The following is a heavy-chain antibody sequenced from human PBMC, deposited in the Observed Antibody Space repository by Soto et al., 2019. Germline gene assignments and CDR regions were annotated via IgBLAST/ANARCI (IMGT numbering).Heavy chain of an antibody. CDR3: TRGAGEHQKLEGYYYGLDV. D-gene: IGHD7-27*01. V-gene: IGHV3-72*01. CDR1: GFTLSDHY. Sequence: GSLRLSCAASGFTLSDHYMDWVRQAPGKGLEWVGRTRNKANSYTTEYAASVKGRFTISRDDSENSLCLQMNSLKTDDTAVYYCTRGAGEHQKLEGYYYGLDVWGLGTTVTVSS. CDR2: TRNKANSYTT. J-gene: IGHJ6*02.